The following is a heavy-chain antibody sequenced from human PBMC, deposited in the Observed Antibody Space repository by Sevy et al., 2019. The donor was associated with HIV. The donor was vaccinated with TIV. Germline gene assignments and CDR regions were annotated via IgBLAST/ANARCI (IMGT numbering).Heavy chain of an antibody. D-gene: IGHD1-26*01. CDR2: ITANNGNT. Sequence: ASVKVSCKASGYTFINYHLTWIRQAPGQGLEWMGWITANNGNTNYAQRLQGRVTMTAETSTSTAYMELRSLTTDDTAVYCCARAPSGSQGPGQYFHHWGQGTLVTVSS. CDR3: ARAPSGSQGPGQYFHH. V-gene: IGHV1-18*01. J-gene: IGHJ1*01. CDR1: GYTFINYH.